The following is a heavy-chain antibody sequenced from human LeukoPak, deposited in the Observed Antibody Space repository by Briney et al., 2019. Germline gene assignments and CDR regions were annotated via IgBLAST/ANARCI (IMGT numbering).Heavy chain of an antibody. CDR2: IKSKADGGTT. CDR1: GFTFSNAW. Sequence: GGSLRLSCAASGFTFSNAWMSWVRQAPGKGLDWDGRIKSKADGGTTDYAAPVKGRFTISRDDSKNTLYLQMNSLETEDTAVYYCTTYITMVRGVIMTGDWFDPWGQGTLVTVSS. V-gene: IGHV3-15*01. CDR3: TTYITMVRGVIMTGDWFDP. J-gene: IGHJ5*02. D-gene: IGHD3-10*01.